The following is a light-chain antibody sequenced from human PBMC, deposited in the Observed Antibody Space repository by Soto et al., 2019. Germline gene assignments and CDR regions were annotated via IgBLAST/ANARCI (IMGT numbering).Light chain of an antibody. CDR3: QQRSSWPPIT. Sequence: EVVLTQSPATLSLSPGERATLSCRASQSVSNYLAWYQQKPGQAPRLLIYDASSRATGIPDRFSGSGSGTDFTLTISSLEPEDFAVYYYQQRSSWPPITFGQGTRLEIK. J-gene: IGKJ5*01. CDR2: DAS. CDR1: QSVSNY. V-gene: IGKV3-11*01.